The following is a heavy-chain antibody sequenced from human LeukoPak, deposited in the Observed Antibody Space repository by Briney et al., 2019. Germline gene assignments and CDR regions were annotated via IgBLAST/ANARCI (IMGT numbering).Heavy chain of an antibody. J-gene: IGHJ3*02. D-gene: IGHD1-26*01. CDR2: ISSSSSYI. CDR3: AGALPRIVLTDAIDI. V-gene: IGHV3-21*01. Sequence: GGSLRLSCAASGFTFSSYSMNWVRQAPGKGLEWVSSISSSSSYIYYADSVKGRFTISRDNAKNSLYLQVNSLRVEDTAVYYCAGALPRIVLTDAIDIWGQGTLVTVSS. CDR1: GFTFSSYS.